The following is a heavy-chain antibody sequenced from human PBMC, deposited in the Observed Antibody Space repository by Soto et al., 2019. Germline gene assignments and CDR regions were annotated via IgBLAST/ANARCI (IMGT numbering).Heavy chain of an antibody. J-gene: IGHJ4*02. CDR2: IYFRGTT. V-gene: IGHV4-59*01. Sequence: QVQLQESGPGLVKPSEPLSLTCTVSGGSISSYYWSWIRPPPGKGLEWIGYIYFRGTTNYNPSLKSRVNMSADTSKNQFSPKLNSVTAADTAVYYCARMNYYETSGYPFDYWGQGMMVTVSS. CDR3: ARMNYYETSGYPFDY. CDR1: GGSISSYY. D-gene: IGHD3-22*01.